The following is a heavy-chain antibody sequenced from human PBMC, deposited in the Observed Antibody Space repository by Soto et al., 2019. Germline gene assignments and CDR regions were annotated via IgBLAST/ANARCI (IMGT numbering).Heavy chain of an antibody. CDR2: ISWNSGSI. CDR1: GFTFDDYA. J-gene: IGHJ4*02. D-gene: IGHD6-6*01. Sequence: GGSLRLSCAASGFTFDDYAMHWVRQAPGKGLEWVSGISWNSGSIDYADSVKGRFTISRDNAKNSLYLQMNSLRAEDAALYYCAKNARLYSSSATDYFDYWGQGTMVTVSS. CDR3: AKNARLYSSSATDYFDY. V-gene: IGHV3-9*01.